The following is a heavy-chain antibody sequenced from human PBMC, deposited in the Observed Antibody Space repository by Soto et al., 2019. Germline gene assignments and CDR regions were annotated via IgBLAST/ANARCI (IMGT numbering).Heavy chain of an antibody. CDR1: GGSISSYY. V-gene: IGHV4-59*08. CDR2: IYYSAST. CDR3: ARPKGITPAVWYFDL. Sequence: SETLSLTCTVSGGSISSYYWSWIRQPPGKGLEWIGYIYYSASTNSKPSLKSRVTISMDTSKNQISLSLTSVTAADTAVYYCARPKGITPAVWYFDLWGRGTPVTVSS. J-gene: IGHJ2*01. D-gene: IGHD1-20*01.